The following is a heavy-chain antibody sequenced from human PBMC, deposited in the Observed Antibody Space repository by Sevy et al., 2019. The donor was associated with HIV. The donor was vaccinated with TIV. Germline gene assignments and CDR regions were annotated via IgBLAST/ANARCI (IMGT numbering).Heavy chain of an antibody. CDR1: GFTFSSYG. Sequence: GGSLRLSCAASGFTFSSYGMHWVRQAPGKGLEWVAVISYDGSNKYYADSVKGRFTISRDKSKNTLYLQMNSLRAEDTAVYYCAFSSGWHAEVAGDAFDIWGQGTMVTVSS. D-gene: IGHD6-19*01. CDR3: AFSSGWHAEVAGDAFDI. V-gene: IGHV3-30*03. CDR2: ISYDGSNK. J-gene: IGHJ3*02.